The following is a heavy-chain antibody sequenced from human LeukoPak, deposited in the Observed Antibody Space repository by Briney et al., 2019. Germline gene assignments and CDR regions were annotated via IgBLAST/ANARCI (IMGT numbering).Heavy chain of an antibody. J-gene: IGHJ3*02. Sequence: GGSLRLSCAASGFTVSSIYMSWVRQAPGKGLEWVSIIYRGGSTYYADPVKGRFTISRDNSKNTLYLQMNSLRAEDSAEYYCAKSLLTTATGTGRAFDIWGQGTMVTVSA. CDR1: GFTVSSIY. D-gene: IGHD1-1*01. CDR2: IYRGGST. V-gene: IGHV3-53*01. CDR3: AKSLLTTATGTGRAFDI.